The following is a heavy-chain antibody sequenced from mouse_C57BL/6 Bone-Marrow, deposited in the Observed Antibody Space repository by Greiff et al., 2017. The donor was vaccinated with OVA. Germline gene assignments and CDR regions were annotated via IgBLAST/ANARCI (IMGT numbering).Heavy chain of an antibody. J-gene: IGHJ1*03. CDR3: ASPGIYYGNYGWYFDV. CDR2: ISTYYGDA. V-gene: IGHV1-67*01. CDR1: GYTFTDYA. D-gene: IGHD2-1*01. Sequence: VQRVESGPELVRPGVSVKISCKGSGYTFTDYAMHWVKQSHAKSLEWIGVISTYYGDASYNQKFKDKATMTVDKSSSTAYMELARLTSEDSAVYYCASPGIYYGNYGWYFDVWGTGTTVTVSS.